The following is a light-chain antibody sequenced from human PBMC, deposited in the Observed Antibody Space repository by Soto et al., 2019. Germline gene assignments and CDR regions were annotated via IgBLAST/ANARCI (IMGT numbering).Light chain of an antibody. J-gene: IGKJ4*01. Sequence: EVVLTQSQDTLSLSPGDRATLSWIASQSISSNLAWYQQKPGQAPRLLIYGASTRATGTPARFSGSGSGTEFTLTISSLQSEDFAVYYCQQYNNWPPLTFGGGTKVDI. V-gene: IGKV3-15*01. CDR2: GAS. CDR1: QSISSN. CDR3: QQYNNWPPLT.